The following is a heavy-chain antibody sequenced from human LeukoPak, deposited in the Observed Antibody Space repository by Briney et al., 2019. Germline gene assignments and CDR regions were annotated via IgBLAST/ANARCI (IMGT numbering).Heavy chain of an antibody. CDR3: ARDGSPSLLWFGELSPYNWFDP. CDR2: IYTSGST. D-gene: IGHD3-10*01. Sequence: SQTLSLTCTVSGNSISSGDNYWSWIRQPAGKGLEWIGRIYTSGSTNYNPSLKSRVTMSVDTSKNQFSLKLSSVTAADTAVYYCARDGSPSLLWFGELSPYNWFDPWGQGTLVTVSS. V-gene: IGHV4-61*02. J-gene: IGHJ5*02. CDR1: GNSISSGDNY.